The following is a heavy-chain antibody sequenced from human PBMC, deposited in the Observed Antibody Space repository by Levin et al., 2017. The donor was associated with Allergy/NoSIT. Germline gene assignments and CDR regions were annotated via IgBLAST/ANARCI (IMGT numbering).Heavy chain of an antibody. CDR2: IYYSGST. CDR1: GGSISSSSYY. CDR3: ARDPEGQLWPQRGVGWFDP. D-gene: IGHD5-18*01. J-gene: IGHJ5*02. V-gene: IGHV4-39*07. Sequence: SETLSLTCTVSGGSISSSSYYWGWIRQPPGTGLEWIGSIYYSGSTYYNPSLKSRVTISVDTSKNQFSLKLSSVTAADTAVYYCARDPEGQLWPQRGVGWFDPWGQGTLVTVSS.